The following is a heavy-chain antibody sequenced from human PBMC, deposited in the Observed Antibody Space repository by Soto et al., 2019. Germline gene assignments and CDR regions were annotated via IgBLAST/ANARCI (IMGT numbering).Heavy chain of an antibody. J-gene: IGHJ6*02. CDR3: ARGVGSGSYSHYYYGMDV. Sequence: ASVKVSCKASGGTFSSYTISWVRQAPGQGLEWMGRIIPILGIANYAQKFQGRVTITADKSTSTAYMELSSLRSEDTAVYYCARGVGSGSYSHYYYGMDVWGQGTTVTVSS. D-gene: IGHD3-10*01. CDR1: GGTFSSYT. CDR2: IIPILGIA. V-gene: IGHV1-69*02.